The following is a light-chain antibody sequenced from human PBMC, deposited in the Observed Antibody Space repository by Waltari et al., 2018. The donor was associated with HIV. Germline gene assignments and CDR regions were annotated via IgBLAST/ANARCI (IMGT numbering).Light chain of an antibody. V-gene: IGLV1-47*01. CDR2: KNY. Sequence: QSVLTQPPSASGTTGQTVTISCSGSSSNIGNANVYWYQQLPGMTPKLLIYKNYQRPSGVPDRFAGSKSGTSASLAISGLRSEDEADYYCVGWDGSLSGYVFGAGTKVTVL. CDR3: VGWDGSLSGYV. J-gene: IGLJ1*01. CDR1: SSNIGNAN.